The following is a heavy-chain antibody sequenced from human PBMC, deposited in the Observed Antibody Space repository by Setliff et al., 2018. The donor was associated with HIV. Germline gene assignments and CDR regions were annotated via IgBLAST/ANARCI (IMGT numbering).Heavy chain of an antibody. J-gene: IGHJ3*02. CDR2: ITADGGGT. V-gene: IGHV3-74*01. CDR1: GFTFSSHW. Sequence: GGSLRLSCAASGFTFSSHWMHWVRQAPGKGLVWVSRITADGGGTNYADSVKGRFTISRDNAKNTVYLQMNSLRAEDTAVYYCTRDRSYYDRSDAFDIWGQGTMVTVSS. D-gene: IGHD3-22*01. CDR3: TRDRSYYDRSDAFDI.